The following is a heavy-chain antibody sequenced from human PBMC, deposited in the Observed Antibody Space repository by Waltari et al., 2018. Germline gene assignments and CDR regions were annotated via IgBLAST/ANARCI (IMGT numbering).Heavy chain of an antibody. D-gene: IGHD2-15*01. CDR2: RKEDGSQK. J-gene: IGHJ4*02. Sequence: EVQLVESGGGLVQPGGSLTLSCAASGFSFRSYWMSWVRQAPGKGLEWVANRKEDGSQKNEVDSVKGRFTISRDNAKNSLYLQMNSLRAEDTAVYDCARGGRTFEYWGQGTLVTVSS. CDR3: ARGGRTFEY. V-gene: IGHV3-7*01. CDR1: GFSFRSYW.